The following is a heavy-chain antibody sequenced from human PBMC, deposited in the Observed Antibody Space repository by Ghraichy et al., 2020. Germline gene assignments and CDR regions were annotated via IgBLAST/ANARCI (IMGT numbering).Heavy chain of an antibody. Sequence: GGSLRLSCAASGFTFSGYAMSWVRQPPGKGLGWVSSISGSGGSTYYADSVKGRFTISRDNSKNTLYLQRNSLRAEDTAVNYCAKDLWPSSSFSGRSRPTWGQGPLVTVSS. V-gene: IGHV3-23*01. D-gene: IGHD6-13*01. CDR3: AKDLWPSSSFSGRSRPT. J-gene: IGHJ4*02. CDR1: GFTFSGYA. CDR2: ISGSGGST.